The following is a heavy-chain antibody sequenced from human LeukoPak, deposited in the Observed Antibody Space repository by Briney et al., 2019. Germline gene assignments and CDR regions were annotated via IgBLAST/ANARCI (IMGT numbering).Heavy chain of an antibody. V-gene: IGHV4-39*01. Sequence: SETLSLTCSVSGASISGGTYYWGWIRQPPGKGLEWIGSIYYTGSTYDNPSLKSRVTISVDTSKNQFSLKLSSVTAADTAVYYCARAPRRITIFGVVNKPDYYFDYWGQGTLVTVSS. CDR2: IYYTGST. CDR1: GASISGGTYY. D-gene: IGHD3-3*01. CDR3: ARAPRRITIFGVVNKPDYYFDY. J-gene: IGHJ4*02.